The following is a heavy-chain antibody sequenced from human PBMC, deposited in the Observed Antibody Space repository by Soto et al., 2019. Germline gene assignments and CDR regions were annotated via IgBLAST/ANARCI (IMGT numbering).Heavy chain of an antibody. Sequence: QVQLQESGPGLVKPSQTLSLTCTVSGGSISSGDYFWTWIRQPPGKGLEWIGYIYYSGSTYYNPSLKSRVSISLDTSKNQFSLRLSSXTAXDXXXXXXXXXXPLVXWGQGTLVTVSS. CDR2: IYYSGST. CDR1: GGSISSGDYF. J-gene: IGHJ4*02. CDR3: XXXXPLVX. D-gene: IGHD1-26*01. V-gene: IGHV4-30-4*01.